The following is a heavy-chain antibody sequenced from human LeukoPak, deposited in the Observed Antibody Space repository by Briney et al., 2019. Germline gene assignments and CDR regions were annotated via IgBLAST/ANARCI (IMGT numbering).Heavy chain of an antibody. CDR1: GFTFSSYG. D-gene: IGHD3-10*01. CDR3: AKSFRITMVRGVIDY. Sequence: GGSLRLSCAASGFTFSSYGMHWVRQAPGKGLEWVAFIRYDGSNKYYADSVKGRFTISRDNSKNTLYLQMYSLRAEDTAVYYCAKSFRITMVRGVIDYWGQGTLVTVPS. J-gene: IGHJ4*02. V-gene: IGHV3-30*02. CDR2: IRYDGSNK.